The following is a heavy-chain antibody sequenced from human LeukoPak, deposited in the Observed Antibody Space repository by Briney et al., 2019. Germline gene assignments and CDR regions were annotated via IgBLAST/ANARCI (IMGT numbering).Heavy chain of an antibody. CDR2: IYYSGST. D-gene: IGHD2-2*01. CDR1: GGSISSYY. Sequence: TSETLSLTRTVSGGSISSYYWSWIRQPPGKGLEWIGYIYYSGSTNYNPSLKSRVTISVDTSKNQFSLKLSSVTAADTAVYYCARGRADIVVVPAAVWFDPWGQGTLVTVSS. V-gene: IGHV4-59*01. J-gene: IGHJ5*02. CDR3: ARGRADIVVVPAAVWFDP.